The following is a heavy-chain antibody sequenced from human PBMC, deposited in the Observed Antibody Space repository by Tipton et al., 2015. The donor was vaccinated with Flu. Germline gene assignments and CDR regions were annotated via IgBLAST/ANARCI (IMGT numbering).Heavy chain of an antibody. CDR1: GFTVSNNY. CDR2: IYSGGST. CDR3: ATTHYLGYYLDAFDI. V-gene: IGHV3-53*01. J-gene: IGHJ3*02. Sequence: GSLRLSCAASGFTVSNNYISWVRQTPGKGLEWVSVIYSGGSTYYADSVKGRFTISRDNSKNTLYLQMNSLRAEDTAVYYCATTHYLGYYLDAFDIWGQGTMVTVSS. D-gene: IGHD3-22*01.